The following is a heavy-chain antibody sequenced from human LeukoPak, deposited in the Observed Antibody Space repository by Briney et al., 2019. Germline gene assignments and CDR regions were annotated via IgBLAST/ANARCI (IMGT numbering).Heavy chain of an antibody. D-gene: IGHD3-10*01. CDR2: TSSDLNVK. CDR3: AGEGYYGSGSPPSLYFDY. V-gene: IGHV3-30-3*01. Sequence: GGSLRLSCAASGFTFRNYVIHWVRQAPGKGLEWVAVTSSDLNVKLYADSVKGRFTISRDNSRSTLYLQMNSLRPEDTAIYYCAGEGYYGSGSPPSLYFDYWGQGTLVTVSS. J-gene: IGHJ4*02. CDR1: GFTFRNYV.